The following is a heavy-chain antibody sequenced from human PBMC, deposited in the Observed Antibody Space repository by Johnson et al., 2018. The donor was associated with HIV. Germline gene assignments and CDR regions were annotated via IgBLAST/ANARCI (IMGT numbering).Heavy chain of an antibody. CDR1: GFTFSSYA. Sequence: QVQLVESGGGVVQPGRSLRLSCAASGFTFSSYAMHWVRQAPGKGLEWVAVISYDGRNKYYADSVKDRFTISRDNTKNSLYLQMNSLRAEDTALYYCTHYSGSFYMGAFDIWGQGTMVTVSS. D-gene: IGHD1-26*01. CDR3: THYSGSFYMGAFDI. V-gene: IGHV3-30-3*01. CDR2: ISYDGRNK. J-gene: IGHJ3*02.